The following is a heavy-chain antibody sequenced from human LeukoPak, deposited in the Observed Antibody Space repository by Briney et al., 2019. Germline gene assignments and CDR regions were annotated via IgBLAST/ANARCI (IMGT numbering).Heavy chain of an antibody. D-gene: IGHD6-13*01. CDR2: ISSSSSTI. CDR1: GFTFSSYS. CDR3: ARVGIAAAGANFDY. Sequence: GGSLRLSCAASGFTFSSYSMNWVRQAPGKGLEWVSYISSSSSTIYYADSVEGRFTISRDNAKNSLYLQMNSLRAEDTAVYYCARVGIAAAGANFDYWGQGTLVTVSS. J-gene: IGHJ4*02. V-gene: IGHV3-48*04.